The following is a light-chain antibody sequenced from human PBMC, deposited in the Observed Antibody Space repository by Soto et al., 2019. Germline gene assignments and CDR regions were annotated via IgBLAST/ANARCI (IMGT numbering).Light chain of an antibody. CDR1: QSVSSN. Sequence: EIVMTQSPATLSVSPGERATLSCRASQSVSSNLACYQQQPGQAPRLLISDASTRATGIPARFSGSGSGTEFSLTINSLQSEDFAVYYCQEYNTWPWTFGQGTKVDIK. CDR3: QEYNTWPWT. J-gene: IGKJ1*01. CDR2: DAS. V-gene: IGKV3-15*01.